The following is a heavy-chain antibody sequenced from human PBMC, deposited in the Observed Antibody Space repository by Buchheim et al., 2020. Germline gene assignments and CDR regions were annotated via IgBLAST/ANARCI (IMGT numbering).Heavy chain of an antibody. J-gene: IGHJ3*02. CDR2: ISSSGSAR. Sequence: QVQLVESGGDLVKPGGSLRLSCAASGFTLSDYYISWIRQAPGKGLEWVSYISSSGSARYYADSVKGRFTVSRDNAKNSLYLQMNSRRVEDTAVYYCARDGARPNDAFDIWGQGT. CDR3: ARDGARPNDAFDI. V-gene: IGHV3-11*01. CDR1: GFTLSDYY.